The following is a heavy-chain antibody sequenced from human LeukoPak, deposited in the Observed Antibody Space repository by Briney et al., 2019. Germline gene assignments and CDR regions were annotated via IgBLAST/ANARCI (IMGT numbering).Heavy chain of an antibody. D-gene: IGHD6-13*01. V-gene: IGHV4-38-2*02. J-gene: IGHJ4*02. CDR3: ARVSKRGYSSSWYEGGYYFDY. CDR2: IYHSGST. Sequence: SSETLSLTCTVSGYSISSGYYWGWIRQPPGKGLEWIGSIYHSGSTYYNPSLKSRVTISVDTSKNQFSLKLSSVTAADTAVYYCARVSKRGYSSSWYEGGYYFDYWGQGTLVTVSS. CDR1: GYSISSGYY.